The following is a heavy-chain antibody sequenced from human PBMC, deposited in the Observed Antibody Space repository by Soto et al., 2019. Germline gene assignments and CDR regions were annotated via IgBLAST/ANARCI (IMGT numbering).Heavy chain of an antibody. J-gene: IGHJ5*02. CDR2: IIPIFGTA. CDR3: ARPRSPINNWFDP. Sequence: GASVKVSCKASGGTFSSYAISWVRQAPGQGLEWMGGIIPIFGTANYAQKFQGRVTITRDESASTAYMELSSLRSEDTAVYYCARPRSPINNWFDPWGQGTLVTVSS. CDR1: GGTFSSYA. V-gene: IGHV1-69*05.